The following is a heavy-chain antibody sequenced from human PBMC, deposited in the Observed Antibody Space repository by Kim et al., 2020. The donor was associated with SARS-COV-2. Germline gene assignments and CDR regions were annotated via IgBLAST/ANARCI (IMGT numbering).Heavy chain of an antibody. D-gene: IGHD3-22*01. CDR2: INPSGGST. CDR3: ARDLTGTYYYDSSDYYYGVDV. Sequence: ASVKVSCKASGYTFTSYYMHWVRQAPGQGLEWMGIINPSGGSTSYAQKFQGRVTMTRDTSTSTVYMELSSLRSEDTAVYYCARDLTGTYYYDSSDYYYGVDVWGQGTTVTVSS. V-gene: IGHV1-46*01. J-gene: IGHJ6*02. CDR1: GYTFTSYY.